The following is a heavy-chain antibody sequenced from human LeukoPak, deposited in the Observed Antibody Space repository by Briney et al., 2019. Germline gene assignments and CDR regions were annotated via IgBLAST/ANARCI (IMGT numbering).Heavy chain of an antibody. CDR3: ARMTTVTTATMGY. V-gene: IGHV1-46*01. CDR1: GYTFTSYY. CDR2: INPSGGST. D-gene: IGHD4-17*01. Sequence: ASVKVSCKASGYTFTSYYMHWVRQAPGQGLEWMGIINPSGGSTSYAQKFQGRVTMIRDTSTSTAYMELSSLRSEDTAVYYCARMTTVTTATMGYWGQGTLVTVSS. J-gene: IGHJ4*02.